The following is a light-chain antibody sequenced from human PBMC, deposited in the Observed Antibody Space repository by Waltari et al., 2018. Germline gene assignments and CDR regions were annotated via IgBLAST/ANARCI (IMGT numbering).Light chain of an antibody. J-gene: IGLJ2*01. CDR3: QVWDNSRDLVL. Sequence: SYVLTQPPSVSVAPGGTAAITCGGDNIGSQGVSWYQQRPDQAPVLVVYDDSDRPSEIPERFSGSISGNMATLTVSRVEAGDEADYYCQVWDNSRDLVLIGGGTKLTVL. V-gene: IGLV3-21*02. CDR1: NIGSQG. CDR2: DDS.